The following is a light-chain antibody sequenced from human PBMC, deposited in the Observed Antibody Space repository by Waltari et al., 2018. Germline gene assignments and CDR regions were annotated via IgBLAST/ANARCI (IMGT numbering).Light chain of an antibody. V-gene: IGKV3-15*01. Sequence: EIIMTQSPVTLSVSPGERATLSCRASQDVSSNLAWYQHRPGQAPRLLIRGASNRATGIPARFSGSGSGTEFTLTIRSLQSEDFAVYYCQQYNNWPRTFGQGTKVEIK. CDR3: QQYNNWPRT. CDR2: GAS. J-gene: IGKJ1*01. CDR1: QDVSSN.